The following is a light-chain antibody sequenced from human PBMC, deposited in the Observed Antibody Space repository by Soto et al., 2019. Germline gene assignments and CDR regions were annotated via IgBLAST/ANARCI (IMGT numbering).Light chain of an antibody. CDR1: QSISSY. J-gene: IGKJ2*01. Sequence: DIQMTQSPSSLSASIGDRVAITCRASQSISSYLNWYQQKLGKAPKLLIHATSTLQSGVPSRFSGSGSGTEFTLTIRSLQPEDFATYYCQQSYSAPHTFGQGTKLEIK. CDR2: ATS. CDR3: QQSYSAPHT. V-gene: IGKV1-39*01.